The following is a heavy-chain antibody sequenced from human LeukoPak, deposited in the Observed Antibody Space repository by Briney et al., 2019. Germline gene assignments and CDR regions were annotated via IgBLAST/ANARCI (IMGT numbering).Heavy chain of an antibody. Sequence: GGSLRLSCAASGFTFSSNALGWVRQAPGKGLEWVSSITASGDTKYYAGSVKGRFTISRDNSKDTLYLQMNSLRAEDTAVYYCARDGTWGQGTLVTVSS. V-gene: IGHV3-23*01. CDR3: ARDGT. D-gene: IGHD1-1*01. J-gene: IGHJ5*02. CDR2: ITASGDTK. CDR1: GFTFSSNA.